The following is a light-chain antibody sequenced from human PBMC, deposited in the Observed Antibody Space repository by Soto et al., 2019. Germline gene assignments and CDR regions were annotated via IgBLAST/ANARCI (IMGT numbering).Light chain of an antibody. CDR1: QSVSSNY. J-gene: IGKJ2*01. Sequence: EIVLTQSPGTLSLSPGEGATLSCRASQSVSSNYLAWYQQEPGQAPRLLIFGASNRASDIPDRFSGSGSGTDFTLTISSLQPEDFATYYCQQSYSTPYTFGQGTKLEIK. CDR2: GAS. V-gene: IGKV3-20*01. CDR3: QQSYSTPYT.